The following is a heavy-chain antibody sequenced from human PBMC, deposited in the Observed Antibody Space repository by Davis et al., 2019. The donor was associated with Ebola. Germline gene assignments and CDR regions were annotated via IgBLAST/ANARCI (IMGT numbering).Heavy chain of an antibody. V-gene: IGHV3-66*01. Sequence: GESLKISCAASGFTFSSYAMSWVRQAPGKGLEWVSVIYSGGSTYYGDSVKGRFTISRDDSKNTLYLQMNSLRAEDTAVYYCARDPASYTMVRGVPIDYWGQGTLVTVSS. CDR3: ARDPASYTMVRGVPIDY. D-gene: IGHD3-10*01. CDR1: GFTFSSYA. CDR2: IYSGGST. J-gene: IGHJ4*02.